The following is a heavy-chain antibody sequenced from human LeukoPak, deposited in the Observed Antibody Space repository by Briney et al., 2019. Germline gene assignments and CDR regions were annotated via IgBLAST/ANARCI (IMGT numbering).Heavy chain of an antibody. D-gene: IGHD1-26*01. V-gene: IGHV3-23*01. CDR3: AKDRLGAILYFDY. CDR2: ITGSGGTT. CDR1: GFTFGDYA. J-gene: IGHJ4*02. Sequence: GGSLRLSCTGSGFTFGDYAISWVRQAPGKGLEWVSAITGSGGTTYYADSVKGRFTISRDNSKNTLYMQMNSLRAGDTAVYYCAKDRLGAILYFDYWGQGTLVTVSS.